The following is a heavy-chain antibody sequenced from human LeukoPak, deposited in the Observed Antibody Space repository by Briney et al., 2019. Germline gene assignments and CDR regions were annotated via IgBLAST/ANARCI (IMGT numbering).Heavy chain of an antibody. CDR1: GFTFSDYY. Sequence: GGSLRLSCAASGFTFSDYYMSWLRQAPGKGLEWVSYISSSGSTIYYADSVKGRFTISRDHAKNSLYLEMNSLRVEDTAVYYCASEERYYYDSSGYPTLDYWGQGTLVTVSS. CDR3: ASEERYYYDSSGYPTLDY. J-gene: IGHJ4*02. CDR2: ISSSGSTI. V-gene: IGHV3-11*04. D-gene: IGHD3-22*01.